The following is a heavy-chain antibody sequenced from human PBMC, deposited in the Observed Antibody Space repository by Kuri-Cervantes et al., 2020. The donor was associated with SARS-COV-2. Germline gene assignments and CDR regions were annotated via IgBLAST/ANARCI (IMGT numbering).Heavy chain of an antibody. CDR3: ARGMVRGLIQSYYYGMDV. D-gene: IGHD3-10*01. CDR1: GYTFTDYY. Sequence: ASVKVFCKASGYTFTDYYMHWVRQAPGQGLEWMGWINPNSGGTNYAQKFQGWVTMTRDTSISTVYMELSRLRSDDTAVYYCARGMVRGLIQSYYYGMDVWGQGTTVTVSS. J-gene: IGHJ6*02. CDR2: INPNSGGT. V-gene: IGHV1-2*04.